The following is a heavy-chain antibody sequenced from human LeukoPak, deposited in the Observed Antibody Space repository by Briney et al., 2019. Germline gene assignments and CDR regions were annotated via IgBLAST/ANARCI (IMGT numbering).Heavy chain of an antibody. J-gene: IGHJ4*02. CDR1: GGSISSGSYF. D-gene: IGHD1-26*01. CDR3: ARGPEGSYYGYYFDY. Sequence: NPSETLSLTCTVSGGSISSGSYFWSWIRQPAGKGLEWIGRIYTSGTTNYNPSLKSRVTISVDTSKNRFSLKLSSVTAADTAVYYCARGPEGSYYGYYFDYWGQGTLVTVSS. CDR2: IYTSGTT. V-gene: IGHV4-61*02.